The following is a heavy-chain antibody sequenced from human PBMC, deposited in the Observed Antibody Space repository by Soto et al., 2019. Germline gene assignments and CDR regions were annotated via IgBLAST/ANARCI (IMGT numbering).Heavy chain of an antibody. CDR3: AKDRIAAAGTAHYYYYGMDV. D-gene: IGHD6-13*01. J-gene: IGHJ6*02. Sequence: GSLRLSCAASGFTFSSYGMHWVRQAPGKGLEWVAVISYDGSNKYYADSVKGRFTISRDNSKNTLYLQMNSLRAEDTAVYYCAKDRIAAAGTAHYYYYGMDVWGQGTTVTVSS. V-gene: IGHV3-30*18. CDR1: GFTFSSYG. CDR2: ISYDGSNK.